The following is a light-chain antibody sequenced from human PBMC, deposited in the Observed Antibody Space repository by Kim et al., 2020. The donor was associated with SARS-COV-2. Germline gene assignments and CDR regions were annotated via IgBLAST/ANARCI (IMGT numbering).Light chain of an antibody. Sequence: SVTLTCTLKSGHSSYAIAWHQHQQQKGPRYLMILNGDGSNIRGDGIPGRFSGSSSEAERWLTISRLQSEDEADYYCQTWGTGLRVFGGGTQLTVL. CDR2: LNGDGSN. V-gene: IGLV4-69*01. CDR1: SGHSSYA. CDR3: QTWGTGLRV. J-gene: IGLJ3*02.